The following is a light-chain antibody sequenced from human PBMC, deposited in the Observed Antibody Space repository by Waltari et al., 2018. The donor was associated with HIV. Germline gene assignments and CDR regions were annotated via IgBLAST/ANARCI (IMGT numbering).Light chain of an antibody. Sequence: QSALTHPASVSGSPGHSITIPCTGTSRHVGGYNYVSWYQPHPGKPPKLMIYEVSHRPSGVSKLFSGSKSGNTASLTISGLQAEDEADYYCSSYTSSSTVVCGGGTKLTVL. CDR1: SRHVGGYNY. J-gene: IGLJ2*01. CDR3: SSYTSSSTVV. CDR2: EVS. V-gene: IGLV2-14*01.